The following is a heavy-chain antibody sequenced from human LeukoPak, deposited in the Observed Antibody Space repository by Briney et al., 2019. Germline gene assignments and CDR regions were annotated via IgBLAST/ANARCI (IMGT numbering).Heavy chain of an antibody. D-gene: IGHD1-26*01. Sequence: SETLSLTCTVSGGSISTYYWSWIRKPPGKGLEWIGHIYNSGSTNYSPSLKSRVTISVDTSKNQFSLKLSSVTAADTAVYYCARGKLGATRRDYWGQGTLVTVSS. V-gene: IGHV4-59*01. J-gene: IGHJ4*02. CDR3: ARGKLGATRRDY. CDR2: IYNSGST. CDR1: GGSISTYY.